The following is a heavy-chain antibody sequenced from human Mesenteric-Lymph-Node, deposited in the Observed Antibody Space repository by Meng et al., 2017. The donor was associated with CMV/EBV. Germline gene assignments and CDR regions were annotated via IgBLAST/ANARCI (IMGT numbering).Heavy chain of an antibody. V-gene: IGHV4-61*01. CDR3: ARGCSSVSCDGFGAFDI. CDR2: IYDTGST. Sequence: SETLSLTCTVSGASVSSGSNYWSWIRQPPGKALEWIGYIYDTGSTNYNPSLKTRVTISVDRSKKQFSLKLTSVTAADTAVYYCARGCSSVSCDGFGAFDIWGQGTMVTVSS. D-gene: IGHD2-2*01. J-gene: IGHJ3*02. CDR1: GASVSSGSNY.